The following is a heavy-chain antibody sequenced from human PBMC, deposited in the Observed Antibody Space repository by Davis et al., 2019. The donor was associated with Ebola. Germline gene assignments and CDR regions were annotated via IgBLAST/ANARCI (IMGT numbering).Heavy chain of an antibody. V-gene: IGHV4-34*01. CDR1: GGSISSYY. D-gene: IGHD6-6*01. CDR3: AIGRYSSSSLYYYYYGMDV. CDR2: INHSGST. J-gene: IGHJ6*02. Sequence: SETLSLTCTVSGGSISSYYWSWIRQPPGKGLEWIGEINHSGSTNYNPSLKSPVTISVDTSKNQFSLKLSSVTAADTAVYYRAIGRYSSSSLYYYYYGMDVWGQGTTVTVSS.